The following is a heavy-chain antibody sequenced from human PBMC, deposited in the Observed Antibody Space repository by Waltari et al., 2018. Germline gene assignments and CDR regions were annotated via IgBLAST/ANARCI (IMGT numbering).Heavy chain of an antibody. D-gene: IGHD3-10*01. J-gene: IGHJ3*02. CDR1: GGSISTNGHY. V-gene: IGHV4-39*01. CDR2: THFTGST. CDR3: ARKTEFVSGINFEFDI. Sequence: QLQLQESGPGLVKPSETLSLTCTVSGGSISTNGHYWGWIRQPPGKGLEWIGSTHFTGSTYSSPSVKNLITVSVDTSTNEFSLKLGFLTAADTAVYYCARKTEFVSGINFEFDIWSQGTMVTVSS.